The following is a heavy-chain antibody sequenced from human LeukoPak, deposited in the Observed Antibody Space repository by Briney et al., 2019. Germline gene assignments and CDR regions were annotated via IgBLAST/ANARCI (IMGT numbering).Heavy chain of an antibody. CDR3: ARAPSWIGGCSPVYFRH. J-gene: IGHJ1*01. D-gene: IGHD2-15*01. Sequence: GGSLRLSCVAAALTPTTYCVHCVRQAPGKGLVWVSRIKSDGSTNDADSVTGRFTISRGNAKNTESLQMNSLRDENTGVYYCARAPSWIGGCSPVYFRHWGQGTLVTVSS. V-gene: IGHV3-74*01. CDR2: IKSDGST. CDR1: ALTPTTYC.